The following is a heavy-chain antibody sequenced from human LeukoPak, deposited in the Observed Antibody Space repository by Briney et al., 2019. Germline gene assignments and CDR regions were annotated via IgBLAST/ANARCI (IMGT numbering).Heavy chain of an antibody. CDR2: INHSGST. Sequence: SETLSLTCAVYGGSFSGYYWSWIRQPPGKGLEWIGEINHSGSTNYNPSLKSRVTISVDTSKNQFSLKLSSVTAADTAVYYCASGSYGWFDPWGQGTLVTVSS. V-gene: IGHV4-34*01. J-gene: IGHJ5*02. CDR1: GGSFSGYY. D-gene: IGHD1-26*01. CDR3: ASGSYGWFDP.